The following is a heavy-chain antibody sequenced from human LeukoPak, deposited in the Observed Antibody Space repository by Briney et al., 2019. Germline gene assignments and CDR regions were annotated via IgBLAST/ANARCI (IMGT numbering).Heavy chain of an antibody. J-gene: IGHJ3*02. CDR1: GYTFTSYY. D-gene: IGHD5/OR15-5a*01. Sequence: ASVKVSCKASGYTFTSYYMHWVRQAPGQGLEWMGIINPSGGSTSYAQKFQGRVTMTRDMSTSTVYMELSSLRSEDTAVYYCARGDHVRIYAESSFNIWGQGTMVTVSS. CDR3: ARGDHVRIYAESSFNI. CDR2: INPSGGST. V-gene: IGHV1-46*01.